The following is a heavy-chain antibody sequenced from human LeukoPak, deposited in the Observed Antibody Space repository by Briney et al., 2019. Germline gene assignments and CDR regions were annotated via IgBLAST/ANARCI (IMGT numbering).Heavy chain of an antibody. CDR2: ISSSSSYI. J-gene: IGHJ4*02. D-gene: IGHD3-22*01. Sequence: PGGSLRLSCVASGLTFNNYNMNWVRQAPGKGLEWVSSISSSSSYIYYADSVKGRFTISRDNAKNSLYLQMNSLRAEDTAVYYCAREDSSGYYYVGYWGQGTLVTVSS. V-gene: IGHV3-21*01. CDR1: GLTFNNYN. CDR3: AREDSSGYYYVGY.